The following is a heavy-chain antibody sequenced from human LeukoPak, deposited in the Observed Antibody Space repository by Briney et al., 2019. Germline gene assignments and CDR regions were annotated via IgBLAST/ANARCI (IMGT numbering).Heavy chain of an antibody. D-gene: IGHD5-24*01. J-gene: IGHJ4*02. CDR1: GYSFTSFW. CDR2: IYPGDSDT. V-gene: IGHV5-51*01. CDR3: ARHGEEMATIVGLDY. Sequence: GESLKISCKGSGYSFTSFWIGWVRQMRGKGLEWIGIIYPGDSDTRYRPSFQGQVTISADKSISTAYLQWSSLKGSDTAMYYCARHGEEMATIVGLDYWGQGTLVTVSS.